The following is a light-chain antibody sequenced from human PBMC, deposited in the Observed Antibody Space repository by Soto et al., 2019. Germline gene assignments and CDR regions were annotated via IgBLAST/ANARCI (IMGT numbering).Light chain of an antibody. V-gene: IGLV2-14*01. Sequence: QSALTQPASVSGSPGQSITISCTGTSSDVGGYNYVSWYQQHPGKAPKLMIYDVSNRPSGVYNRFSGSKSGNTASLTISGLQDEDESDYCCSSYTSSSTRVFGGGTKLTVL. CDR2: DVS. CDR1: SSDVGGYNY. J-gene: IGLJ2*01. CDR3: SSYTSSSTRV.